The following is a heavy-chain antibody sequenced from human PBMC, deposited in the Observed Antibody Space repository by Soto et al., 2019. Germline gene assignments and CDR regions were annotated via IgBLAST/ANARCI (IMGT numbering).Heavy chain of an antibody. V-gene: IGHV4-59*02. CDR3: ARKSHYVPRSWVGETYFDP. D-gene: IGHD1-26*01. CDR2: IYFNGGT. CDR1: RGSVSGYY. Sequence: QVQLQESGPGLVKPSETLSLTCTVSRGSVSGYYWAWVRQPPGKGLEYTGYIYFNGGTNYSPSLRNRVTMTLDTSTNLLSLTLTSVTAADTAVYCCARKSHYVPRSWVGETYFDPWGQGTLVTVSS. J-gene: IGHJ5*02.